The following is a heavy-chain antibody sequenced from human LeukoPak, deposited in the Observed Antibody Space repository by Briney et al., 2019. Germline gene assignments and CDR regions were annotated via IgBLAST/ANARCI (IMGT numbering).Heavy chain of an antibody. CDR2: IYYSGST. Sequence: SETLSLTCTVSGGSSSSGDYYWSWIRQPPGEGLEWIGYIYYSGSTYYNPSLKSRVTISVDTSKNQFSLKLSSVTAADTAVYYCARDHYYDSSGYSHLGAFDIWGQGTMVTVSS. V-gene: IGHV4-30-4*01. J-gene: IGHJ3*02. CDR3: ARDHYYDSSGYSHLGAFDI. CDR1: GGSSSSGDYY. D-gene: IGHD3-22*01.